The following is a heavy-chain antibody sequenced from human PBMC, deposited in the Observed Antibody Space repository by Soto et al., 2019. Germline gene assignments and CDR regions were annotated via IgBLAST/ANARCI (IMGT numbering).Heavy chain of an antibody. V-gene: IGHV1-24*01. CDR3: ATGYNSSWDYFDY. Sequence: ASVKVSCKASGGTFIGYTISWVRQAPGKGLEWMGSFDPEDGETIYAQKFQGRVTMTEDTSTDTAYMELSSLRSGDSAVYYCATGYNSSWDYFDYWGQGTLVTVSS. J-gene: IGHJ4*02. D-gene: IGHD6-13*01. CDR2: FDPEDGET. CDR1: GGTFIGYT.